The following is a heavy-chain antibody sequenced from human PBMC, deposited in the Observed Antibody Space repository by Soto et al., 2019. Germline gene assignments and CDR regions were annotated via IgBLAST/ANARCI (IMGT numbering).Heavy chain of an antibody. CDR1: GFTFSSYE. CDR3: ARDGIMGSGFDP. Sequence: LRLSCAASGFTFSSYEMNWVRQAPGKGLEWVSYISSSGSTIYYADSVKGRFTISRDNAKNSLYLQMNSLRAEDTAVYYCARDGIMGSGFDPWGQGTLVTVSS. J-gene: IGHJ5*02. V-gene: IGHV3-48*03. CDR2: ISSSGSTI. D-gene: IGHD2-15*01.